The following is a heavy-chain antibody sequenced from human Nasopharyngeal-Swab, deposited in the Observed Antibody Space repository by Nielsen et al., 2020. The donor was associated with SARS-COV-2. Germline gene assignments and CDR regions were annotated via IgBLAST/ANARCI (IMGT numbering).Heavy chain of an antibody. CDR3: AKAEGSNNYYYNGMDG. CDR2: IRGDGGST. D-gene: IGHD6-13*01. V-gene: IGHV3-23*01. J-gene: IGHJ6*02. Sequence: WIRQPPGKGLEWVSAIRGDGGSTYYADSVKGRFTISRDNSKNTLYLQMNSLRAEDTAVYYCAKAEGSNNYYYNGMDGWGQGTTVTVSS.